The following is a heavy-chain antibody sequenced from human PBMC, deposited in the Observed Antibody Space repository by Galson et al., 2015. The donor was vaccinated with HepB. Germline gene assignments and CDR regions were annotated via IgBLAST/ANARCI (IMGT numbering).Heavy chain of an antibody. Sequence: QSGAEVKKPGESLRISCKGSGYSFTSYWISWVRQMPGKGLEWMGRIDPSDSYTNYSPSFRGHVTISADKSISTAYLQWSSLKASDTAMYYCARRAGCSSTSCYSVVEFDPWGQGTLVTVSS. J-gene: IGHJ5*02. V-gene: IGHV5-10-1*01. CDR3: ARRAGCSSTSCYSVVEFDP. CDR2: IDPSDSYT. CDR1: GYSFTSYW. D-gene: IGHD2-2*02.